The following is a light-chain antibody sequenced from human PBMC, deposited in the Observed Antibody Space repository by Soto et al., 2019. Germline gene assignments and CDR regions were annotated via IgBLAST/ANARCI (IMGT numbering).Light chain of an antibody. CDR3: QHYHTYPLT. J-gene: IGKJ4*01. CDR2: GAY. V-gene: IGKV1D-16*01. CDR1: HGISNW. Sequence: DIQMTQSPSSLSASVGDRVTITCRASHGISNWLAWYQQKPEQAPRTLILGAYTLQSGVPTRFSGSGSGTDFTLTISSLQPEDSATYYCQHYHTYPLTFGGGTKVEIK.